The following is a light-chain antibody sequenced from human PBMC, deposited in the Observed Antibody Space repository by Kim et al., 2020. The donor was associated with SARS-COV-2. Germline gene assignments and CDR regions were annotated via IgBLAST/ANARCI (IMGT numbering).Light chain of an antibody. J-gene: IGKJ5*01. V-gene: IGKV3-11*01. Sequence: CPGERATLSCRGSQSVNSSLAWYQQKPGQAPRLLIYDASNRATGIPARFSGSGSGTDFTLTISSLEPEDFAVYYCQQRSNWPPITFGQGTRLEIK. CDR2: DAS. CDR1: QSVNSS. CDR3: QQRSNWPPIT.